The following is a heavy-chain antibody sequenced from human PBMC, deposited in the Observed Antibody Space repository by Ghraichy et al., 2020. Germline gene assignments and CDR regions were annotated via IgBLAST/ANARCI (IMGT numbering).Heavy chain of an antibody. J-gene: IGHJ3*02. V-gene: IGHV3-23*01. CDR2: ISGIDGST. Sequence: GESLNISCGASGFTFSSYAMSWVRQAPGKGLEWVSAISGIDGSTYYVDSVKGRFTISRDNSKNTLYLQMNSLRAEDTAIYYCAKDDIVGVIGGHDAFDIWGQGTMVTVSS. CDR3: AKDDIVGVIGGHDAFDI. D-gene: IGHD3-10*01. CDR1: GFTFSSYA.